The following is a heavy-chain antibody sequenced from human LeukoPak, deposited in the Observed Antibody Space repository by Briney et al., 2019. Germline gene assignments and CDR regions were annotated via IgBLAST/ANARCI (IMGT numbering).Heavy chain of an antibody. CDR3: ARDRHDYGDSAPFDY. CDR2: ISGSGGST. J-gene: IGHJ4*02. V-gene: IGHV3-23*01. CDR1: GFTFSSYA. Sequence: PGGSLRLSCAASGFTFSSYAMSWVRQAPGKGLEWVSAISGSGGSTYYADSVKGRFTISRDNSKNTLYLQMNSLRAEDTAVYYCARDRHDYGDSAPFDYWGQGTLVTVSS. D-gene: IGHD4-17*01.